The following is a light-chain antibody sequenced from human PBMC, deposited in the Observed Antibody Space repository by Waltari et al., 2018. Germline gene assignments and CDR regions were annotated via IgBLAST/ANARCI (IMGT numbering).Light chain of an antibody. Sequence: QSALTQPAYVSGSPGQSITIPCTGTSSVVGNYNLASWYQQHPGKAPKLMIYEVATRPSGVSNRFSGSKSGNTASLTISGLQAEDEADDYCCSYAASSTWVFGGGTKLTVL. CDR2: EVA. CDR3: CSYAASSTWV. V-gene: IGLV2-23*02. J-gene: IGLJ3*02. CDR1: SSVVGNYNL.